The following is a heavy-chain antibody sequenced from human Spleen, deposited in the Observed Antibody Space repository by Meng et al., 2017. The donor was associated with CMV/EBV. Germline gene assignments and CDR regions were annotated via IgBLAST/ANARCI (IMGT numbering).Heavy chain of an antibody. J-gene: IGHJ6*02. Sequence: ASVKVSCKTSGYTFTNYFMHWVRQAPGQGLEWLGDINPRDGSTTYAQRFQGKVTMTRDTSISTAYMELSRLRSDDTAVYYCARALQYCSSTSCYYYYGMDVWGQGTTVTVSS. CDR3: ARALQYCSSTSCYYYYGMDV. V-gene: IGHV1-2*02. CDR1: GYTFTNYF. CDR2: INPRDGST. D-gene: IGHD2-2*01.